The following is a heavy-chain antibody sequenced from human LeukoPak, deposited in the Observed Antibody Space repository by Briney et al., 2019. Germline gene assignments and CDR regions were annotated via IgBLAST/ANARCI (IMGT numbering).Heavy chain of an antibody. Sequence: PGGSLRLSCAASGFTFSSYAMHWVRQAPGKGLEWVAVISYDGSNKYYADSVKGRFAISRDNSKNTLYLQMNSLRAEDTAVYYCARDSRRYCSGGSCYSYFDYWGQGTLVTVSS. D-gene: IGHD2-15*01. CDR3: ARDSRRYCSGGSCYSYFDY. J-gene: IGHJ4*02. CDR1: GFTFSSYA. CDR2: ISYDGSNK. V-gene: IGHV3-30*09.